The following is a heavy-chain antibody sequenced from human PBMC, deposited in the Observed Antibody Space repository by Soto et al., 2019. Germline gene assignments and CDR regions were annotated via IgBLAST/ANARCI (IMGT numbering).Heavy chain of an antibody. CDR3: ARSVSSWGYCSGGSCYSWFDP. J-gene: IGHJ5*02. CDR1: GYTFTSYA. Sequence: GASVKVSCKASGYTFTSYAMHWVRQAPGQRLEWMGWINAGNGNTKYSQKFQGRVTITRDTSASTAYMELSSLRSEDTAVYYCARSVSSWGYCSGGSCYSWFDPWGQGTLVTVSS. V-gene: IGHV1-3*01. D-gene: IGHD2-15*01. CDR2: INAGNGNT.